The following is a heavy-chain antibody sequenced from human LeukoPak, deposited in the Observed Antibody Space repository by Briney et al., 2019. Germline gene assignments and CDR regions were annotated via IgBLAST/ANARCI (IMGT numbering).Heavy chain of an antibody. CDR1: GFTVSSNY. D-gene: IGHD6-25*01. CDR2: IYSGGST. J-gene: IGHJ3*02. CDR3: ARRSAAKDAFDI. Sequence: GGSLRLSCAASGFTVSSNYMSWVRQAPGKGLEWVSIIYSGGSTYYADSVKGRFTISRDNSKNTLYLQMTSLRAEDTAVYYCARRSAAKDAFDIWGQGTMVTVSS. V-gene: IGHV3-66*01.